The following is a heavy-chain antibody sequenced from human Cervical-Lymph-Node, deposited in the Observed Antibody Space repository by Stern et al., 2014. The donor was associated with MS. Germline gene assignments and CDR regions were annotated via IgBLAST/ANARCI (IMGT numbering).Heavy chain of an antibody. Sequence: QLQLQESGPGLVKPSETLSLTCAVSGDSISSYTHYWAWIRQPPGKGLEWIGSVYYSGATYYNPSLKSPFPLSVNTSKNHSSLGLTSVTAADTAVYYCAKHACTGAACPFDLWGQGTLVTVSS. V-gene: IGHV4-39*01. D-gene: IGHD2-8*02. CDR2: VYYSGAT. CDR3: AKHACTGAACPFDL. CDR1: GDSISSYTHY. J-gene: IGHJ4*02.